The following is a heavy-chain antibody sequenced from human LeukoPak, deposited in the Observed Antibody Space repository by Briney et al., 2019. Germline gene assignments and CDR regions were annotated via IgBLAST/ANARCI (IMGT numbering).Heavy chain of an antibody. Sequence: SETLSLTCTVSGGSISRSSYYWSWIRQPPGRGLEWIGEINHSGSTNYNPSLKSRVTISVDTSKNQFSLKLSSVTAADTAVYYCARGRSSGYYRGRYYYYMDVWGKGTTVTVSS. CDR2: INHSGST. CDR1: GGSISRSSYY. D-gene: IGHD3-22*01. J-gene: IGHJ6*03. CDR3: ARGRSSGYYRGRYYYYMDV. V-gene: IGHV4-39*07.